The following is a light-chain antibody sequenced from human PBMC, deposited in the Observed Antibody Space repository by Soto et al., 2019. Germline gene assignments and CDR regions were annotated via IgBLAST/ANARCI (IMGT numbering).Light chain of an antibody. J-gene: IGKJ1*01. CDR2: GAS. CDR3: QQYYSYPRT. V-gene: IGKV3-15*01. CDR1: QSVSSN. Sequence: ENVVTKGPATLSVTPGERATLSCRASQSVSSNLAWYQQKPGQAPRLLIYGASTRATGIPARFSGSGSGTEFTLTISSLQSEDFATYYCQQYYSYPRTFGQGTKVDI.